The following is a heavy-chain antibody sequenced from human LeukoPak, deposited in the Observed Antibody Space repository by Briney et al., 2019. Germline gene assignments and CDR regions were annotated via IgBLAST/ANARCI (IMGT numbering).Heavy chain of an antibody. CDR3: ARGSHYALDY. V-gene: IGHV3-30*03. Sequence: PGGSLRLSCAASGFTFSSYGMHWVRQAPGKGLEWVAVISYDGSNKYYADSVKGRFTISRDNSKNTLYLLMNSLRVEDTSLYYCARGSHYALDYWGQGTLVTVSS. CDR2: ISYDGSNK. J-gene: IGHJ4*02. D-gene: IGHD2-2*01. CDR1: GFTFSSYG.